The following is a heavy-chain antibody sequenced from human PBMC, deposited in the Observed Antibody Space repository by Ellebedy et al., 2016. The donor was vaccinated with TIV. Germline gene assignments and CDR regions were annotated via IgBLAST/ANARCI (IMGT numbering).Heavy chain of an antibody. V-gene: IGHV3-23*01. CDR1: GFTFSSYA. CDR3: AREFYDLLDRRYYGMDV. CDR2: ISGSGGST. Sequence: GGSLRLXXAASGFTFSSYAMSWVRQAPGKGLEWVSAISGSGGSTYYADSVKGRFTISRENAKNSLYLQMNSLRAGDTAVYYCAREFYDLLDRRYYGMDVWGQGTTVTVSS. J-gene: IGHJ6*02. D-gene: IGHD5/OR15-5a*01.